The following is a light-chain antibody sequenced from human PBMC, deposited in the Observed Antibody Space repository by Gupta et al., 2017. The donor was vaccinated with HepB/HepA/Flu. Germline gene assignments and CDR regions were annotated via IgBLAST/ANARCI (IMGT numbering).Light chain of an antibody. V-gene: IGLV2-11*01. CDR1: SSDVGGDNY. J-gene: IGLJ1*01. CDR2: DVS. CDR3: CSYVGSVTNLYV. Sequence: SALTQPRSVSGSPGQSVTISCTGTSSDVGGDNYVSWYQQPPDKAPNLMIFDVSKRPSGAPDRFSGSKSGNTAAMTISGLLPEEEAAYYCCSYVGSVTNLYVFGTGTKVTVL.